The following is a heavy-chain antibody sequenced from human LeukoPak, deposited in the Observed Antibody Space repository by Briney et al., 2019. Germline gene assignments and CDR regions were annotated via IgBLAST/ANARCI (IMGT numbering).Heavy chain of an antibody. D-gene: IGHD6-13*01. Sequence: SETLSLTCAVYGGSFSGYYWTWIRQPPGKGLEWIGEINHSGSTNYNPSLKSRVTISVDTSKNQFSLKLSSVTAADTAVYYCARGLDPRWYRVFDYWGQGTLVTVSS. CDR3: ARGLDPRWYRVFDY. CDR2: INHSGST. V-gene: IGHV4-34*01. CDR1: GGSFSGYY. J-gene: IGHJ4*02.